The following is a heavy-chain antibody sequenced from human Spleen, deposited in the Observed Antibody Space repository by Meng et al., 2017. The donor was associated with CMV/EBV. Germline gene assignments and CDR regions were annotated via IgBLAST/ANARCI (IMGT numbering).Heavy chain of an antibody. CDR1: GFHFSTYW. D-gene: IGHD6-19*01. V-gene: IGHV3-30*02. Sequence: GESLKISCAASGFHFSTYWMSWVRQAPGKGLEGVTFIRYDGSNKYYADSVKGRFTSSRDNSRNTLDLQMNSLRAEDTAVYYCAKEMAGHGGIDYWGQGTLVTVSS. J-gene: IGHJ4*02. CDR3: AKEMAGHGGIDY. CDR2: IRYDGSNK.